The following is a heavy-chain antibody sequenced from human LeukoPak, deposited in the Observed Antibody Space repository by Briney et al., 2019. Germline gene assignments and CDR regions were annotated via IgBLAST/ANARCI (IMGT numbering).Heavy chain of an antibody. J-gene: IGHJ4*02. V-gene: IGHV4-39*01. Sequence: PSETLSLTCTVSGGSISSGRFYWGWIRQPPGKGLEWIGTIFYSGSTYYNPSLKGRVTISVDTSKSQFSLKLSSVTAADTAVYYCARGPEHYDILTGIDFWGQGTLVTVSS. CDR2: IFYSGST. CDR1: GGSISSGRFY. D-gene: IGHD3-9*01. CDR3: ARGPEHYDILTGIDF.